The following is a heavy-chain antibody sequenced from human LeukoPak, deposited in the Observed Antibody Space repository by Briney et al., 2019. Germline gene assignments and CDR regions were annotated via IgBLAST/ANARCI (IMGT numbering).Heavy chain of an antibody. Sequence: GGSLRLSCAGSGFNFNRYNMNWVRRAPGKGLEWVSSISTSSSYIYYADSVRGRFTISRDNAKNSLYLQMNSLRAEDTAVYYCARAYSSGWTYYYYYMDVWGKGTTVTVSS. CDR2: ISTSSSYI. V-gene: IGHV3-21*01. CDR1: GFNFNRYN. D-gene: IGHD6-19*01. CDR3: ARAYSSGWTYYYYYMDV. J-gene: IGHJ6*03.